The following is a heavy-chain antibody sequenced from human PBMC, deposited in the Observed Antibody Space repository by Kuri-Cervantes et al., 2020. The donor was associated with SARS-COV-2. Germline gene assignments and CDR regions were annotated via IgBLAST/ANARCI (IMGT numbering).Heavy chain of an antibody. CDR3: ARASGMYYYGSGSHYNLVSWFDP. CDR1: SGSFSDYY. V-gene: IGHV4-34*01. CDR2: INHSGRT. J-gene: IGHJ5*02. D-gene: IGHD3-10*01. Sequence: SETLSLTCAVYSGSFSDYYWSWIRQPPGRGLEWIGEINHSGRTNYNPSLKSRVTISVDTSKNQFSLKLSSVTAADTAVYYCARASGMYYYGSGSHYNLVSWFDPWGQGTLVTVSS.